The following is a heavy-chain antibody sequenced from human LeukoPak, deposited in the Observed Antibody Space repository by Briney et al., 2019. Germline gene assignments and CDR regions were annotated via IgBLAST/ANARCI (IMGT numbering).Heavy chain of an antibody. J-gene: IGHJ4*02. CDR1: GFTFSNYF. D-gene: IGHD3-10*01. CDR3: ARNHYLSGDY. Sequence: GGSLRLSCAASGFTFSNYFMHWVRQAPGEGLVWVSHVDANGNTATYADSVKGRFTISRDNAKNTLYLQMNSLRAEDTAVYYCARNHYLSGDYWGQGTLVTVSS. V-gene: IGHV3-74*01. CDR2: VDANGNTA.